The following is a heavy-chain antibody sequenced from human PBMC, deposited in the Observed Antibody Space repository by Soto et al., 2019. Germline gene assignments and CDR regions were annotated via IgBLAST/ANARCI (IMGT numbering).Heavy chain of an antibody. J-gene: IGHJ4*02. V-gene: IGHV1-2*02. CDR2: INPNSGGT. CDR1: GYTFTGYY. CDR3: ARDPDAVNYYDSSGYYYPTG. Sequence: VASVKVSCKASGYTFTGYYMHWVRQAPGQGLEWMGWINPNSGGTNYAQKFQGRVTMTRDTSISTAYMELSRLRSDDTAVYYCARDPDAVNYYDSSGYYYPTGWGQGTLVTVSS. D-gene: IGHD3-22*01.